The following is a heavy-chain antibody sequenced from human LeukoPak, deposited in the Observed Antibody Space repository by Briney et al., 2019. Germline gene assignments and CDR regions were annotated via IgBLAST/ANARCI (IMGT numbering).Heavy chain of an antibody. V-gene: IGHV3-21*01. CDR2: ISSSSSYI. CDR3: ARDGGRQWQNYYYYYYRDA. D-gene: IGHD6-19*01. J-gene: IGHJ6*03. CDR1: GFTFSSYE. Sequence: GGSLRLSCSASGFTFSSYEMNWVRQAPGKGLEWVSSISSSSSYIYYADSVKGRFTISRDNAKNSLYLQMNSLRAEDTAVYYCARDGGRQWQNYYYYYYRDAWGKGTTVTISS.